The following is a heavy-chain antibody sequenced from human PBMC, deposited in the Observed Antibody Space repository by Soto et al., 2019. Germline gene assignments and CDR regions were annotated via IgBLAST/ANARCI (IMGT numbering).Heavy chain of an antibody. J-gene: IGHJ2*01. D-gene: IGHD6-19*01. V-gene: IGHV3-48*01. CDR3: AREAVTQKDNWYFDL. CDR1: GFTFSSYS. Sequence: GGSLRLSCAASGFTFSSYSMNWVRQAPGKGLEWVSYISSSSSTIYYADSVKGRFTISRDNAKNSLYLQMNSLRAEDTAVYYCAREAVTQKDNWYFDLWGRGTLVTVSS. CDR2: ISSSSSTI.